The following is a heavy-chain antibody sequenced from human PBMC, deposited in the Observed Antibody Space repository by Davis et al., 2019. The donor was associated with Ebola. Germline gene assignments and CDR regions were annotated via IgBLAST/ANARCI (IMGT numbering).Heavy chain of an antibody. CDR3: ARARGSGWYVDY. D-gene: IGHD6-19*01. Sequence: GGSLRLSCAASGFTFDDYGMSWVRQAPGKGLEWVSSISSTSSYIHYSDSVKGRFTISRDNAKNSLFLQMNSLRAEDTALYYCARARGSGWYVDYWGQGILVTVSS. CDR2: ISSTSSYI. CDR1: GFTFDDYG. J-gene: IGHJ4*02. V-gene: IGHV3-21*01.